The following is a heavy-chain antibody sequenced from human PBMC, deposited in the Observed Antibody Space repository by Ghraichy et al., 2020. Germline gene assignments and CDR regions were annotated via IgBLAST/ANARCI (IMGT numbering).Heavy chain of an antibody. CDR2: IYYSGST. J-gene: IGHJ6*02. Sequence: SETLSLTCTVSGGSVSSGSYYWSWIRQPPGKGLEWIGYIYYSGSTNYNPSLKSRVTISVDTSKNQFSLKLSSVTAADTAVYYCARDPYYDFWSGYPTSYYYYGMDVWGQGTTVTVSS. D-gene: IGHD3-3*01. CDR3: ARDPYYDFWSGYPTSYYYYGMDV. V-gene: IGHV4-61*01. CDR1: GGSVSSGSYY.